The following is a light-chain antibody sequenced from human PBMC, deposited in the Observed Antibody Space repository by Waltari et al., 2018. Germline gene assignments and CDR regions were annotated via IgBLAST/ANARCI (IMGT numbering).Light chain of an antibody. CDR3: SSYATSSLVV. J-gene: IGLJ2*01. CDR2: DVT. V-gene: IGLV2-14*03. Sequence: QSALTQPASVSGSPGQSITISCSGSSSDVGRYNYVSWYQQHPGQAPRLILYDVTHRPPGVSNRFSGSKSGNTASLTISGLRTEDEAGYYCSSYATSSLVVFGGGTKVTVL. CDR1: SSDVGRYNY.